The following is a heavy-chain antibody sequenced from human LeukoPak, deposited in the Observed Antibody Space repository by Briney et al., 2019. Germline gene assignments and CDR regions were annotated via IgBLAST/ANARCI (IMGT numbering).Heavy chain of an antibody. J-gene: IGHJ5*02. D-gene: IGHD2-21*01. Sequence: SETLSLTCTVSGGSISSGGYYWSWIRQHPGKGLEWTGYIYYSGSTYYNPSLKSRVTISVDTSKNQFSLKLSSVTAADTAVYYCARGGRLGFDPWGQGTLVTVSS. CDR2: IYYSGST. V-gene: IGHV4-31*03. CDR3: ARGGRLGFDP. CDR1: GGSISSGGYY.